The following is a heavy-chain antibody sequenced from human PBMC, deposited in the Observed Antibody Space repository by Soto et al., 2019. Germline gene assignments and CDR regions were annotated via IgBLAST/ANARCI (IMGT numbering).Heavy chain of an antibody. D-gene: IGHD6-13*01. CDR2: IYSTGST. CDR1: GGSXXXXXX. CDR3: RRSSRYGTDV. Sequence: QLQLQESGPGLVKPSETLSLTCSVSGGSXXXXXXXXWIRQPPGKGLEWIGSIYSTGSTYYNPSLXXXXTXSXXXXXXXXXXXLXSVTAADTAVYYCRRSSRYGTDVWGQGTALTVSS. V-gene: IGHV4-39*01. J-gene: IGHJ6*02.